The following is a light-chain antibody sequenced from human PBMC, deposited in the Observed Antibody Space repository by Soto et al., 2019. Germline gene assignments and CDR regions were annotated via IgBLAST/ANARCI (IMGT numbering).Light chain of an antibody. Sequence: ELVLTQSPATLSLPPVQRATLSCRASQSVSSYLAWYQQKTGQAPRILIYGAVSRPTGITDRFSGSGSGTYFTLNITRLEPEEFAVYDCQQYGNSPQTVGQVTKVDIK. CDR3: QQYGNSPQT. J-gene: IGKJ1*01. CDR2: GAV. CDR1: QSVSSY. V-gene: IGKV3-20*01.